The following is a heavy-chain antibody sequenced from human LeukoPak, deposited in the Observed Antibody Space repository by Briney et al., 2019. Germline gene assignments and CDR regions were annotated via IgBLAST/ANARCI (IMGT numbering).Heavy chain of an antibody. D-gene: IGHD2-15*01. CDR2: ISGSGGST. Sequence: GGSLRLSCTASGFTFSNYAMSWVRQAPGKGLEWVSTISGSGGSTYYADSVKGRFTISRDNSKNTLYLQMNGLRVEDTAIYYCAKGRGYCTGGSCYSDYWGQGTLVTVSS. J-gene: IGHJ4*02. CDR3: AKGRGYCTGGSCYSDY. V-gene: IGHV3-23*01. CDR1: GFTFSNYA.